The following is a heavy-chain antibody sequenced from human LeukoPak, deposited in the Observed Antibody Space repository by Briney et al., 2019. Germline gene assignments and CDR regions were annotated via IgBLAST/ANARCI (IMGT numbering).Heavy chain of an antibody. Sequence: ALVKVSCKASGYTLTAYYIYWVRQAPGQGLEWMGRINPNSGGTDYAQNFQGRVTMTRDTSISTAYMELSRLRSEDTAVYYCARGYCSGGTCYLVENWLDPWGQGTLVTVSS. V-gene: IGHV1-2*06. CDR2: INPNSGGT. J-gene: IGHJ5*02. D-gene: IGHD2-15*01. CDR1: GYTLTAYY. CDR3: ARGYCSGGTCYLVENWLDP.